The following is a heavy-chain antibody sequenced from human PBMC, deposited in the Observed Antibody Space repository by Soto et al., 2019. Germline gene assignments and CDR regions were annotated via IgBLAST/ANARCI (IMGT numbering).Heavy chain of an antibody. CDR3: ARTSDSSGQSLFAFDY. Sequence: LRLSCAVSGFTFDDNAMHWVRQAPEKGLEWVSGINWKSDIGYADSVKGRFTISRDNAENSLYLQMNSLRAEDTAVYYCARTSDSSGQSLFAFDYWGQGTLVTVSS. V-gene: IGHV3-9*01. J-gene: IGHJ4*02. D-gene: IGHD3-22*01. CDR2: INWKSDI. CDR1: GFTFDDNA.